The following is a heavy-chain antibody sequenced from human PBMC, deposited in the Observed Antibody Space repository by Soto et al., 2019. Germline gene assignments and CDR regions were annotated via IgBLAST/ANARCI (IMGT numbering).Heavy chain of an antibody. CDR2: IDGRGGGI. CDR1: GFTFSSLA. Sequence: GGSLRLSCTASGFTFSSLAMSWVRQAPGKGLEWVSCIDGRGGGIYYADSVKGRFTISRDNSRNTLYLQMNSLGAEDTAIYYCAKDRMNHNGVWDPFDVWGQGTVVTVSS. CDR3: AKDRMNHNGVWDPFDV. V-gene: IGHV3-23*01. D-gene: IGHD2-8*01. J-gene: IGHJ3*01.